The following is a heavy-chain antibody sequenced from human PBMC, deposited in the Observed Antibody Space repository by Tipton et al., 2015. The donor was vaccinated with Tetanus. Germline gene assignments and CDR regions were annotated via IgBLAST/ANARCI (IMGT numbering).Heavy chain of an antibody. CDR3: ARSVAPWTLTSVRAVRGVSSGYEF. J-gene: IGHJ4*02. V-gene: IGHV4-34*01. CDR2: INQSGST. CDR1: GGSLSGFY. Sequence: KPSETLSLTCAVSGGSLSGFYWGWIRQPPGKGLEWIGEINQSGSTNDNPSLKSRVTISVGTSNNQLSLTLRSVTATDTAVYYCARSVAPWTLTSVRAVRGVSSGYEFWGQGTLVTVSS. D-gene: IGHD3-10*01.